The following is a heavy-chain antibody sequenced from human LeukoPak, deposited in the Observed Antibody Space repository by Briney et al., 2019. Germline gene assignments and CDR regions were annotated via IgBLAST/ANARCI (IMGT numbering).Heavy chain of an antibody. CDR2: IDSGGSA. V-gene: IGHV3-53*01. J-gene: IGHJ4*01. CDR1: GFTLSSNH. CDR3: ATGTIHLWYAY. Sequence: GGSLRLSCAASGFTLSSNHMTWVRQAPGKGLEWVSLIDSGGSAFYADSMKGRFTISRDNSKNTLYLQMNSLRAEDTAVYYCATGTIHLWYAYWGHGTLVTVSS. D-gene: IGHD5-18*01.